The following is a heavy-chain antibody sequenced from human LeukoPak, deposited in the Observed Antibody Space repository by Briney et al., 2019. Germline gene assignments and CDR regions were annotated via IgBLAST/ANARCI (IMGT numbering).Heavy chain of an antibody. CDR2: ITGSGDNT. CDR3: TQHSGTSGGYRFFY. CDR1: GFTFSSYA. Sequence: GGSLRLSCAASGFTFSSYAMGWVRQAPGKGLEWVSAITGSGDNTYYADSVKGRFTISRDNSKNTLYLQMNSLRAEDTAVYYCTQHSGTSGGYRFFYWGQGTLVTVSS. D-gene: IGHD3-10*01. J-gene: IGHJ4*02. V-gene: IGHV3-23*01.